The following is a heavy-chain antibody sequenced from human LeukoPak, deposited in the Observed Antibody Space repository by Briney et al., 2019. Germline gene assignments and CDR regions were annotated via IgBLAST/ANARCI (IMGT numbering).Heavy chain of an antibody. V-gene: IGHV4-59*01. CDR3: AREGWELHTPFDY. CDR1: GGSISSYY. D-gene: IGHD1-26*01. Sequence: SETLSLTCTVSGGSISSYYWSWIRQPPGKGLEWIGYIYYSGSTNYNPSLKSRVTISVDTSKNQFSLKLSSVTAADTAVYYCAREGWELHTPFDYWGQGTLVTVSS. CDR2: IYYSGST. J-gene: IGHJ4*02.